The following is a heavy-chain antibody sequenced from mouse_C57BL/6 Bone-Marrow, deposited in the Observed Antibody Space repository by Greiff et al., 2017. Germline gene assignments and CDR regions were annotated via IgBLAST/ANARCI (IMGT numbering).Heavy chain of an antibody. J-gene: IGHJ3*01. CDR1: GYAFSSYW. D-gene: IGHD1-1*01. CDR2: IYPGDGDT. Sequence: QVQLKESGAELVKPGASVKISCKASGYAFSSYWMNWVKQRPGKGLEWIGQIYPGDGDTNYNGKFKGKATLTADKSSSTAYMQLSSLTSEDSAVYFCARVRYYDGAWFAYWGQGTLVTVSA. CDR3: ARVRYYDGAWFAY. V-gene: IGHV1-80*01.